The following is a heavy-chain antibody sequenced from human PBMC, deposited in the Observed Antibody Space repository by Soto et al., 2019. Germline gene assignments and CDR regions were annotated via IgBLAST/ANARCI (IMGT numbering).Heavy chain of an antibody. V-gene: IGHV1-69*06. Sequence: QVQLVQSGAEVKKPGSSVKVSCKASGGTFSSYSINWVRQAPGQGLEWMGEIIPIFGTANYAQKFQGRVTIPADKPPGPPHMGLSTRRADDPAVYSCATPPGGGGYWGQGTLVTVSS. CDR1: GGTFSSYS. D-gene: IGHD3-10*01. J-gene: IGHJ4*02. CDR2: IIPIFGTA. CDR3: ATPPGGGGY.